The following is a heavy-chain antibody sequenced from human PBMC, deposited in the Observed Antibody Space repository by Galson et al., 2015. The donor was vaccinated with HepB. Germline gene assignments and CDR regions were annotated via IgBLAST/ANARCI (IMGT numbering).Heavy chain of an antibody. CDR3: ATYSGYENHAFDI. CDR1: GFSFITHR. J-gene: IGHJ3*02. D-gene: IGHD5-12*01. V-gene: IGHV3-74*01. Sequence: SLRLSCAASGFSFITHRMHWVRHAPGKGLVWVSRIKSDGSSTSYADSVKGRFTISRDNAKNTLYLQMNSLRAEDTAVYYCATYSGYENHAFDIWGQGTKVTVSS. CDR2: IKSDGSST.